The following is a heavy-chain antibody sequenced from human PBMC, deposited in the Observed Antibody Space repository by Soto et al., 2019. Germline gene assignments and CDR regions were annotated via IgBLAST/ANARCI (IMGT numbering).Heavy chain of an antibody. D-gene: IGHD3-22*01. CDR2: IFHRGST. CDR3: ARVRNSRDIDY. V-gene: IGHV4-59*12. J-gene: IGHJ4*02. Sequence: NPSETLSLTCNVSGASINTYYLSWIRQPPQKGLEWIGYIFHRGSTTYNPSLKSRVTISIDASKKYFSLRLNSVTAADTAVYYCARVRNSRDIDYWGQGIRVTVS. CDR1: GASINTYY.